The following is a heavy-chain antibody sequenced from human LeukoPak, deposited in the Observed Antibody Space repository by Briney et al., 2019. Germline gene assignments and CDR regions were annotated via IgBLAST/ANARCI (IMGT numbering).Heavy chain of an antibody. CDR3: ARDGPSMYSSGWYSY. J-gene: IGHJ4*02. CDR2: ISAYNGNT. Sequence: ASVKVSCKASGYTFTSYGISWVRQAPGQGLEWMGWISAYNGNTNYAQKLQGRVTMTTDTSTSTAYMELRSLRSDDTAVYYCARDGPSMYSSGWYSYWGQGTLVTVSS. V-gene: IGHV1-18*01. D-gene: IGHD6-19*01. CDR1: GYTFTSYG.